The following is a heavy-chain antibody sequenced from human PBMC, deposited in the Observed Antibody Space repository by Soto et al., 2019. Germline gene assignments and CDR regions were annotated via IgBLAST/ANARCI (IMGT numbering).Heavy chain of an antibody. D-gene: IGHD6-6*01. J-gene: IGHJ6*02. V-gene: IGHV3-30*18. CDR2: ISYDGINK. Sequence: GGSLRLSCAASGFTFSSYGMHWVRQAPGKGLEWVAVISYDGINKYYADSVKGRFTISRDNSKNTLYLQMNSLRAEDTAVYYCSKFEAARFSWVYYYYGMDVWGQGTTVTVSS. CDR3: SKFEAARFSWVYYYYGMDV. CDR1: GFTFSSYG.